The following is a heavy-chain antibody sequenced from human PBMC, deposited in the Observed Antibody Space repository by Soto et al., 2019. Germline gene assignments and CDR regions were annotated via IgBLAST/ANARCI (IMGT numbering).Heavy chain of an antibody. V-gene: IGHV4-39*01. D-gene: IGHD2-15*01. J-gene: IGHJ4*02. CDR1: GDSITKSVYY. CDR3: ARVPYYGSGGDRPYFFDY. Sequence: SETLSLTCTVSGDSITKSVYYWAWVRQTPGKGLEWIASIYYVGNAYYNPSLQSRVTISVDASKNQFSLELQSVTAADSAVYYCARVPYYGSGGDRPYFFDYWGQGTLVTVSS. CDR2: IYYVGNA.